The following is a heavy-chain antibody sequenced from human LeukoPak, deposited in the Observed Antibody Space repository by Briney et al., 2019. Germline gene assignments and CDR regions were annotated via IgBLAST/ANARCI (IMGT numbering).Heavy chain of an antibody. CDR1: GFTFRSYG. Sequence: GGSLRLSCAPSGFTFRSYGMHWVPEAPGKGLEWVAFIRYDGSNKYYADSVKGRFTISRDNSKNTLYLQMNSLRAEDTAVYYCAKFALAAGTKNDAFDIWGQGTMVTVSS. D-gene: IGHD6-13*01. CDR2: IRYDGSNK. CDR3: AKFALAAGTKNDAFDI. J-gene: IGHJ3*02. V-gene: IGHV3-30*02.